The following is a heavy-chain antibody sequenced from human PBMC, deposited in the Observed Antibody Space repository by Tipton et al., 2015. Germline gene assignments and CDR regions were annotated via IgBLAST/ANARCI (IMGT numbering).Heavy chain of an antibody. CDR1: GYSISSGYY. Sequence: TLSLTCAVSGYSISSGYYWGWIRQPPGKGLEWIGSIYHRGDTNYNPSLKSRVTISLDTSKNQFSLRLSSVTAADTAVYYCARDKERWLQYWAFDIWGQGTTVTVSS. D-gene: IGHD5-24*01. CDR3: ARDKERWLQYWAFDI. V-gene: IGHV4-38-2*02. J-gene: IGHJ3*02. CDR2: IYHRGDT.